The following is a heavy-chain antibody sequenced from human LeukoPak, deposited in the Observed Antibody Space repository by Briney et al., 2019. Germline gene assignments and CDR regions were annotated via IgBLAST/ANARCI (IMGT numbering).Heavy chain of an antibody. CDR2: INPSGGST. Sequence: ASVKVSCKASGYTFTSYYMHWVRQAPGQGLEWMGIINPSGGSTSYAQEFQGRVTMTRDTSTSTVYMELSSLRSEDTAVYYCARSYDSSGYYYTPPSAFDIWGQGTMVTVSS. V-gene: IGHV1-46*01. CDR3: ARSYDSSGYYYTPPSAFDI. CDR1: GYTFTSYY. D-gene: IGHD3-22*01. J-gene: IGHJ3*02.